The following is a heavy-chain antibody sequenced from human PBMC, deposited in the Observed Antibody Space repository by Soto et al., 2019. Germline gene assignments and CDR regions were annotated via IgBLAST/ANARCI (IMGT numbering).Heavy chain of an antibody. J-gene: IGHJ5*02. Sequence: GGSLRLSCAASGFTFSSYAMSWVRQAPGKGLEWVSAISGSGGSTYYADSVKGRFTISRDNSKNTLYLQMNSLRAEDTAVYYCSKDLRAAAGYRPDWFDPWGQGTLVTSPQ. D-gene: IGHD6-13*01. CDR1: GFTFSSYA. V-gene: IGHV3-23*01. CDR3: SKDLRAAAGYRPDWFDP. CDR2: ISGSGGST.